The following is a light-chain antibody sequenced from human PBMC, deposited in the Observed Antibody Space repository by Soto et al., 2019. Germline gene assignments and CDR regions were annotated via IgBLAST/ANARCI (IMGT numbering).Light chain of an antibody. CDR3: QSYDSTLSARYV. Sequence: QPVLTQPASVSGAPGQRFTISCTGSSSNIGAGYDVHWYQQRPGTAPKLLIFGNINRPSGVPDRFSGSKYGTSASLAITGLQAEDEGDYYCQSYDSTLSARYVFGTGTKVTVL. J-gene: IGLJ1*01. CDR2: GNI. V-gene: IGLV1-40*01. CDR1: SSNIGAGYD.